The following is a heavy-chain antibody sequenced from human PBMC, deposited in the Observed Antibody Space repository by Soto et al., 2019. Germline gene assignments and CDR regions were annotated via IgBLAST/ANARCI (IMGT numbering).Heavy chain of an antibody. J-gene: IGHJ1*01. CDR2: ISGYNGDI. CDR3: ARARIVGARERDF. D-gene: IGHD1-26*01. CDR1: GYTFNRHG. V-gene: IGHV1-18*04. Sequence: QVHLVQSGGEVKKPGASVKVSCKASGYTFNRHGITWVRQAPGQGLAWMGWISGYNGDINYEQKFPGSVTLSSDKLTSTGYMELKSLRFDDTAVYACARARIVGARERDFWGQGSLVPVSS.